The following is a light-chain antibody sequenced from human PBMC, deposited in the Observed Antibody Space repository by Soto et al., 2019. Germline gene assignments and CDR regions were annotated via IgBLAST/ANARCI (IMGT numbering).Light chain of an antibody. CDR2: EAS. Sequence: DIQMTQSPSTLSASVGDTVTITCRASQSVSNCLTWYQQKPGKAPRLLIYEASNLESGVPSRFSGSGSGTDFNLTISSLQPGDSATYYCQQHNNSVWTFGQGTKVEI. CDR3: QQHNNSVWT. V-gene: IGKV1-5*01. J-gene: IGKJ1*01. CDR1: QSVSNC.